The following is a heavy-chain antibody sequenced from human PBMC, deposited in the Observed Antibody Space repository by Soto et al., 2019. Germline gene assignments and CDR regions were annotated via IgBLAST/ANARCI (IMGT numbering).Heavy chain of an antibody. CDR2: IFHSGNA. Sequence: AVTLSLTCTVSGFSVSGRMFYWSWLRQAPGKGLEWIGFIFHSGNAKYNPSLKSRVTISVDTSKNQFSLSLDSVTAADTAVYFCARAHAPTLPFDYWGQGTLVTVSS. J-gene: IGHJ4*01. D-gene: IGHD2-15*01. CDR1: GFSVSGRMFY. CDR3: ARAHAPTLPFDY. V-gene: IGHV4-61*01.